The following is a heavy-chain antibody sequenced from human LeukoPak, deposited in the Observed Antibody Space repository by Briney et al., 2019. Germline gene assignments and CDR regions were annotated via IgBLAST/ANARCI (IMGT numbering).Heavy chain of an antibody. Sequence: GRSLRLSCAASKFTFSNYGMHWVRQAPGKGLEWVAVISSDGSNKYCADSVKGRFTISRDNSKNTLYLQMNSLRAEDTAVYYCAKCPSGVLRYFAPIDYWGQGTLVTVSS. CDR2: ISSDGSNK. J-gene: IGHJ4*02. CDR1: KFTFSNYG. CDR3: AKCPSGVLRYFAPIDY. D-gene: IGHD3-9*01. V-gene: IGHV3-30*18.